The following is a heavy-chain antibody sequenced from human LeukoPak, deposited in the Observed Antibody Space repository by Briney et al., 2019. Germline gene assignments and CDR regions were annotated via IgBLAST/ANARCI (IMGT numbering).Heavy chain of an antibody. D-gene: IGHD3-9*01. CDR3: ARGREDYDILTGYSSSDFFDY. Sequence: PGRSLRLSCAASGFTFSNYAMHWVRQAPGKGLEWVAVISYDGSNKYYADSVKGRFTISRDNSKNTLYLQMNSLRAEDTAVYYCARGREDYDILTGYSSSDFFDYWGQGTLVTVSS. V-gene: IGHV3-30*04. CDR2: ISYDGSNK. CDR1: GFTFSNYA. J-gene: IGHJ4*02.